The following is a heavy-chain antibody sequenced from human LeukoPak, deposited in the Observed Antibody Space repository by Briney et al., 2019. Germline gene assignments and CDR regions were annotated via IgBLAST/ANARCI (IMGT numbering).Heavy chain of an antibody. CDR3: ARAWYYGSGSYSPVYYYMDV. CDR1: GGSISSTSYY. D-gene: IGHD3-10*01. Sequence: SETLSLTCTVSGGSISSTSYYWGWIRQPPGKGLEWIGSIYYSGSTYYNPSLKSRVTISVDTSKTQFSLKLSSVTAADTAVYYCARAWYYGSGSYSPVYYYMDVWGKGTTVTVSS. CDR2: IYYSGST. V-gene: IGHV4-39*07. J-gene: IGHJ6*03.